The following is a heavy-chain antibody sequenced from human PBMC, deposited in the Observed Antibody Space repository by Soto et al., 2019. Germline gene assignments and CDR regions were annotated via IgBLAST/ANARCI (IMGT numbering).Heavy chain of an antibody. Sequence: SETLSLTCTVSGGSISSGDYYWSWIRQPPGKGLEWIGYIYYSGSTYYNPSLKSRVTISVDTSKNQFSLKLSSVTAADTAVYYCARARVEVPAAMLLYNWFDPWGQGTLVTVS. D-gene: IGHD2-2*01. CDR2: IYYSGST. J-gene: IGHJ5*02. CDR1: GGSISSGDYY. V-gene: IGHV4-30-4*01. CDR3: ARARVEVPAAMLLYNWFDP.